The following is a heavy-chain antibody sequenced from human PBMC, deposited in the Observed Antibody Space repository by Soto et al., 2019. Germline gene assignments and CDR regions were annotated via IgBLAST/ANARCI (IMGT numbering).Heavy chain of an antibody. J-gene: IGHJ4*02. Sequence: EVQLLESGGGLIQPGGSLRLSCEASGFTFNSYAMSWVRQAPGKGLEWVSSITASGRNSYYADSVKGRFTISRDQSKNTLFLQMSSLRAEDTALYYCAKLTAYSDFCSGSDFDHWGQGALVTVSS. CDR3: AKLTAYSDFCSGSDFDH. V-gene: IGHV3-23*01. CDR1: GFTFNSYA. CDR2: ITASGRNS. D-gene: IGHD3-3*01.